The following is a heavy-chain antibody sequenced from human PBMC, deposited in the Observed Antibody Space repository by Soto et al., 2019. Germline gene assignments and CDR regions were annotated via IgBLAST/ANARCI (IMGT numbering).Heavy chain of an antibody. CDR1: GFTFSSYS. Sequence: EVQLVESGGGLVKPGGSLRLSCAASGFTFSSYSMNWVRQAPGKGLEWVSSISSSSSYIYYADSVQGRFTISRDNAKNSLYLQMNSLRAEDTAVYYCARYPGYCSSTSCPGYWFDPWGQGTLVTVSS. J-gene: IGHJ5*02. CDR2: ISSSSSYI. D-gene: IGHD2-2*01. V-gene: IGHV3-21*01. CDR3: ARYPGYCSSTSCPGYWFDP.